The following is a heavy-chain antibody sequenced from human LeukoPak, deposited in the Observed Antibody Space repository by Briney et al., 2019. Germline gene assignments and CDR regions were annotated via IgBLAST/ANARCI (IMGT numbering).Heavy chain of an antibody. CDR2: IYHSGST. J-gene: IGHJ3*02. D-gene: IGHD4-17*01. CDR3: ARDALYGDFSWRALDI. V-gene: IGHV4-30-2*01. Sequence: PSQTLSLTCAVSGGSISSGGYSWSWIRQPPGKGLEWIGYIYHSGSTYYNPSLKSRVTISVDRSKNQFSLKLSSVTAADTAVYYCARDALYGDFSWRALDIWGQGTMVTVSS. CDR1: GGSISSGGYS.